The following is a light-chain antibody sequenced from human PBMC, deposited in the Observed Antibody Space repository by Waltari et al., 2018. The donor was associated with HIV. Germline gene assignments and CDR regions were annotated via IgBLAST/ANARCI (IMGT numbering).Light chain of an antibody. CDR1: SGSISRTY. Sequence: NFILTPTHSVSASPGETVIISCTHRSGSISRTYVHWFQHPPGAAPTTIIYEDNQRSSGIPDRFSGSIDTSSNSASLTISGLKTEDEADYYCQSFNDNNEWVFGGGTKVTVL. CDR3: QSFNDNNEWV. CDR2: EDN. J-gene: IGLJ3*02. V-gene: IGLV6-57*03.